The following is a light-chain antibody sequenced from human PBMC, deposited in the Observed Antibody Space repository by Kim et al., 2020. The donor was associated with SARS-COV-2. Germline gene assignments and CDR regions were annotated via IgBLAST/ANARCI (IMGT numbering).Light chain of an antibody. Sequence: EIVLTQSPGTLSLSPGERATLSCRASQSVASNHLAWFQQKPGQAPRLLIYGTSSRATGIPDRFSASESGTDFTLTISRLEPEDFAVYYCQQYGIAPPYTFGQGTKLEI. V-gene: IGKV3-20*01. CDR3: QQYGIAPPYT. CDR1: QSVASNH. J-gene: IGKJ2*01. CDR2: GTS.